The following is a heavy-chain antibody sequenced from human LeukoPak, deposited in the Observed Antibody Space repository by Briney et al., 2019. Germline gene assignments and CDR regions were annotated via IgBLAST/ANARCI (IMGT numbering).Heavy chain of an antibody. V-gene: IGHV4-59*08. Sequence: TSETLSLTCTVSGGSISSYYWSWIRQPPGKGLEWIGYIDYSGSTNYNPFLRSRVTISVDRSKNQFSLKVRSVTAADTAVYYCARLNGGYWGQGTLVTVSS. J-gene: IGHJ4*02. D-gene: IGHD1-1*01. CDR1: GGSISSYY. CDR2: IDYSGST. CDR3: ARLNGGY.